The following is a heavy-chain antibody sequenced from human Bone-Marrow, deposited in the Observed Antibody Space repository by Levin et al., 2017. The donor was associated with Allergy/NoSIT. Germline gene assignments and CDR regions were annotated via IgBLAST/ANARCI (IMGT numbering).Heavy chain of an antibody. D-gene: IGHD2-21*01. CDR3: AGRSYSRSASLGY. CDR2: IYSGGST. J-gene: IGHJ4*02. Sequence: GGSLRLSCAASGFTVGNNYMSWVRQAPGKGLEWVSVIYSGGSTHYADSVKGRFTISRDKNTLYLQMNSLGAEDTAMYYCAGRSYSRSASLGYWGQGTLVTVSS. V-gene: IGHV3-53*01. CDR1: GFTVGNNY.